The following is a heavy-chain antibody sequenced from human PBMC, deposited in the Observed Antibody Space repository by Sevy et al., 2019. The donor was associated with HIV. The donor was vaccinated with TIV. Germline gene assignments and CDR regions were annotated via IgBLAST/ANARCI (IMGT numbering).Heavy chain of an antibody. D-gene: IGHD3-22*01. CDR3: AREASGYYSYDHYGLDV. J-gene: IGHJ6*02. CDR1: GYTFSGYH. Sequence: ASVKVSCKASGYTFSGYHINWVRLSTGQGLEWMGWMNPNSGNTGYAQKFQGRVTMTRNTSISTAYMELSSLRSEDTAVYYCAREASGYYSYDHYGLDVWGQGTTVTVSS. CDR2: MNPNSGNT. V-gene: IGHV1-8*01.